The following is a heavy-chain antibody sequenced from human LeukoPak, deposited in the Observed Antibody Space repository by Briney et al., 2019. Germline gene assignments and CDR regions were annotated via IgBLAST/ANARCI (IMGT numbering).Heavy chain of an antibody. Sequence: PGGSLRLSCAVSGFTFSNAWMSWVRQAPGKGLEWVGLIKSKIDGGTTDYAATVRGRLTISIDESKNTLYLQMSRLKTEDTAVYYCTTVKFGELSSHFDYWGQGTLVTVSS. J-gene: IGHJ4*02. D-gene: IGHD3-10*01. CDR1: GFTFSNAW. CDR3: TTVKFGELSSHFDY. CDR2: IKSKIDGGTT. V-gene: IGHV3-15*01.